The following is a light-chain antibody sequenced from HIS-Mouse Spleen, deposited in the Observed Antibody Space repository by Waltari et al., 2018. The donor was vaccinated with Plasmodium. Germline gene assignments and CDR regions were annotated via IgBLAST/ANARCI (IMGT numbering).Light chain of an antibody. CDR3: CSYAGSSTLV. J-gene: IGLJ2*01. CDR2: EGS. V-gene: IGLV2-23*01. Sequence: QSALTQPASVSGPPGHSITISCTGTSSAVGSYTLVSWYQQHPGKAPKLMIYEGSKRPSGVSNRFSGSKSGNTASLTISGLQAEDEADYYCCSYAGSSTLVFGGGTKLTVL. CDR1: SSAVGSYTL.